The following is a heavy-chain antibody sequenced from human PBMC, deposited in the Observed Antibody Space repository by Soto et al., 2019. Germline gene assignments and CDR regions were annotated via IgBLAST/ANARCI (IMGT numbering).Heavy chain of an antibody. V-gene: IGHV3-21*06. CDR2: ISRLSDRI. Sequence: RSRRLAGAASGXHFGLYALDWFRRAPGGGLELVSSISRLSDRIYCRDSVDCRFTIPRGNAANSVYLQMDSMGAEDTAVYYCARVGAYFGELDSFDYRGQGTPGTVS. CDR3: ARVGAYFGELDSFDY. CDR1: GXHFGLYA. J-gene: IGHJ4*02. D-gene: IGHD3-10*01.